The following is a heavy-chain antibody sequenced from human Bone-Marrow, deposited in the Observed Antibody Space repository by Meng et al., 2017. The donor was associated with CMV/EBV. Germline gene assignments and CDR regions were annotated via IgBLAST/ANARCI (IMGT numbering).Heavy chain of an antibody. V-gene: IGHV1-18*01. J-gene: IGHJ4*02. CDR3: ARRLYCSSTSCCELEP. D-gene: IGHD2-2*01. Sequence: ASVKVSCKASGYTFTSYGISWVRQAPGQGLVWMGWISAYNGNTNYAQKLQGRVTMTTDTSTSTAYMEMRSLRSDDTAVYYCARRLYCSSTSCCELEPWGQGTLVTVSS. CDR2: ISAYNGNT. CDR1: GYTFTSYG.